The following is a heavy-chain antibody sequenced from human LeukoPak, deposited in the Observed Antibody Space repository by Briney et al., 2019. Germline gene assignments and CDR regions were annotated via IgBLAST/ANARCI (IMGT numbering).Heavy chain of an antibody. CDR1: GFTFSSYG. V-gene: IGHV3-48*01. CDR3: ARDYKWIFDY. Sequence: GGSLRLSRAASGFTFSSYGMSWVRQAPGKGLEWVSAISSSSSTIYYADSVKGRFTISRDNAKNSLYLQMNSLRAEDTAVYYCARDYKWIFDYWGQGTLVTVSS. J-gene: IGHJ4*02. D-gene: IGHD1-20*01. CDR2: ISSSSSTI.